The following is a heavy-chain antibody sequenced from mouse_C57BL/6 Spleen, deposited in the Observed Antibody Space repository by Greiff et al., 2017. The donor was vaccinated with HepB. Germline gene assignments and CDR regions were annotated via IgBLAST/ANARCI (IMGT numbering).Heavy chain of an antibody. CDR2: ISSGSSTI. Sequence: EVQGVESGGGLVKPGGSLKLSCAASGFTFSDYGMHWVRQAPEKGLEWVAYISSGSSTIYYADTVKGRFTISRDNAKNTLFLQMTSLRSEDTAMYYCARAYYSNYEGFAYWGQGTLVTVSA. CDR1: GFTFSDYG. J-gene: IGHJ3*01. D-gene: IGHD2-5*01. CDR3: ARAYYSNYEGFAY. V-gene: IGHV5-17*01.